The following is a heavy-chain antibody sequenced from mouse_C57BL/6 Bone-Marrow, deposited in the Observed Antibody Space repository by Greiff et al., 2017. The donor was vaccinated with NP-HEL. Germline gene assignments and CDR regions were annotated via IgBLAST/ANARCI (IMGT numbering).Heavy chain of an antibody. CDR2: INPSTGGT. J-gene: IGHJ3*01. CDR3: ARSHGSSCGGFAY. Sequence: EVQLQESGPELVKPGASVKISCKASGYSFTGYYMNWVKQSPEKSLEWIGEINPSTGGTTYNQKFKAKATLTVDKSSSTAYMQLKSLTSEDSAVYYCARSHGSSCGGFAYWGQGTLVTVSA. CDR1: GYSFTGYY. D-gene: IGHD1-1*01. V-gene: IGHV1-42*01.